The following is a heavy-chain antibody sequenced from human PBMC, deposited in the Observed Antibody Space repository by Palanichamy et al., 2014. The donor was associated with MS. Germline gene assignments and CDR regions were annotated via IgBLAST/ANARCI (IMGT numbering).Heavy chain of an antibody. CDR3: ARDDTTSLDY. CDR2: ISASGST. V-gene: IGHV4-4*07. D-gene: IGHD4-17*01. CDR1: GGSISNKY. J-gene: IGHJ4*02. Sequence: QVQLRESGPGLVKPSETLSLTCTVSGGSISNKYWSWIRQPAGKGLEWIGRISASGSTNYNPSLKSRVTMSIDTSKNQFSLKLDSVTAADTAVFYCARDDTTSLDYWGQGTLVTVSS.